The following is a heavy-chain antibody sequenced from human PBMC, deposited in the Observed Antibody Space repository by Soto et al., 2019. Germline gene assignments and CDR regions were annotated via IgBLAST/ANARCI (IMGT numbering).Heavy chain of an antibody. Sequence: QVQLVQSGAEVKKPGSSVKVSCKASGGTFSSYAISWVRQAPGQGLEWMGGIIPIFGTANYAQKFQGRVTITADESTSKDYMELSNLRTEDTAVYYCARASRDTAMEGLYYYGMDVWGQGTTVTVSS. CDR1: GGTFSSYA. V-gene: IGHV1-69*01. CDR2: IIPIFGTA. D-gene: IGHD5-18*01. J-gene: IGHJ6*02. CDR3: ARASRDTAMEGLYYYGMDV.